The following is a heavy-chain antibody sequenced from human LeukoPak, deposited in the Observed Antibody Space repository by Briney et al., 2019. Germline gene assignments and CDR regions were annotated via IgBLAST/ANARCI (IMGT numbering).Heavy chain of an antibody. CDR3: TRGYYEPFDR. J-gene: IGHJ4*02. D-gene: IGHD3-22*01. V-gene: IGHV4-59*01. CDR1: GGSFSSSH. CDR2: VDYSGST. Sequence: SETLSLNCTVSGGSFSSSHWNWIWQPPGKGLEWIGYVDYSGSTKYNPSLRSRVTMSLDTSNNQFSLKLRSVTASDTALYYCTRGYYEPFDRWGQGTLVTVSS.